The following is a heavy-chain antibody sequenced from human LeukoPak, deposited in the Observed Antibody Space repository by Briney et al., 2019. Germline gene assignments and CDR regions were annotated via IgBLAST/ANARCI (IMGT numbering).Heavy chain of an antibody. CDR3: AGRGIVVVRYFDY. V-gene: IGHV3-23*01. Sequence: PGGSLRLSCAASGFRFSSYAMSWVRQAPGKGLEWVSAISGSGVSTYYADSVKGRFTVSRDNSKTTLYLQMSSLRAEDTAVYYCAGRGIVVVRYFDYWGQGTLVTVSS. D-gene: IGHD2-2*01. CDR2: ISGSGVST. J-gene: IGHJ4*02. CDR1: GFRFSSYA.